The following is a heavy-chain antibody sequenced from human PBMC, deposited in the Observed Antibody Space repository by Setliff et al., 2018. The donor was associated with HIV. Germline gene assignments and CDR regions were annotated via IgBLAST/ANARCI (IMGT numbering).Heavy chain of an antibody. V-gene: IGHV4-4*07. D-gene: IGHD1-26*01. CDR3: AKSPVGANGWFDS. J-gene: IGHJ5*01. CDR1: GGSIDRYY. Sequence: SETLSLTCTVSGGSIDRYYWSWIRQPAGKGLEWIGRLYSRGSTTYNPSLRSRATMSADTSKNLFSLKLRSVTAADTAVYYCAKSPVGANGWFDSWGQGVLVTAPQ. CDR2: LYSRGST.